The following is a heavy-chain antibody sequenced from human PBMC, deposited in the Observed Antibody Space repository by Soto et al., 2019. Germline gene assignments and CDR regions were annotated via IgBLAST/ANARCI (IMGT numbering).Heavy chain of an antibody. CDR2: ISSSSSTI. CDR1: GFTFSSYS. J-gene: IGHJ5*02. CDR3: ARHPERIAQIGWFDP. Sequence: QPGGSLSLSCAASGFTFSSYSMTWVRQAPGKGLEWVSYISSSSSTIYYADSVKGQFTISRDNAKNSLYLQMNSLRAEDTAVYYCARHPERIAQIGWFDPWGQGT. D-gene: IGHD6-13*01. V-gene: IGHV3-48*01.